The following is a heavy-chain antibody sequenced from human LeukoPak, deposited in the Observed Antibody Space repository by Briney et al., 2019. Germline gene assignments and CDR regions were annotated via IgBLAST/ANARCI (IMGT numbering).Heavy chain of an antibody. CDR1: GGSISSYY. J-gene: IGHJ5*02. V-gene: IGHV4-59*01. CDR2: IYYSGST. D-gene: IGHD4-17*01. Sequence: SGTLSLTCTVSGGSISSYYWSWIRQPPGKGLEWIGYIYYSGSTNYNPSLKSRVTISVDTSKNQFSLKLSSVTAADTAVYYCASLVGDYGDYNWFDPWGQGTLVTVSS. CDR3: ASLVGDYGDYNWFDP.